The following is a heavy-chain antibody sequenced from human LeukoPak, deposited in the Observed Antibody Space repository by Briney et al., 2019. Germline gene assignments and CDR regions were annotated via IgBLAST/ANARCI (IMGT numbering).Heavy chain of an antibody. J-gene: IGHJ1*01. CDR2: INTNTGNP. CDR1: GYTFTSYA. D-gene: IGHD3-22*01. CDR3: ARERSSSGYCYGAEYFQH. Sequence: ASVKVSCKASGYTFTSYAMNWVRQAPGQGLEWMGWINTNTGNPTYAQGFTGRFVFSLDTSVSTAYLQISSLKAEDTAVYYCARERSSSGYCYGAEYFQHWGQGTLVTVSS. V-gene: IGHV7-4-1*02.